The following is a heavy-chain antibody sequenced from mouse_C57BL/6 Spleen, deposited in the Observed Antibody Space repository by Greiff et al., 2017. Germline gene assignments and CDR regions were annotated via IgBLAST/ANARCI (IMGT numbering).Heavy chain of an antibody. CDR1: GFTFSDYG. Sequence: EVMLVESGGGLVKPGGSLKLSCAASGFTFSDYGMHWVRQAPEKGLEWVAYISSGSSTIYYADTVKGRFPISRDNAKNTLFLQMTSLRSEDTAMYYCARPLGRGDFDYWGQGTTLTVSS. CDR2: ISSGSSTI. J-gene: IGHJ2*01. D-gene: IGHD4-1*01. V-gene: IGHV5-17*01. CDR3: ARPLGRGDFDY.